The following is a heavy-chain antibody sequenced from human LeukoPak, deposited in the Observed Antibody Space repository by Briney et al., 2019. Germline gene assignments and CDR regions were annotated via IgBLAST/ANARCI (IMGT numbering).Heavy chain of an antibody. D-gene: IGHD3-10*01. CDR3: ARRGYGLGSYSDAFDI. CDR2: IDTAGGT. V-gene: IGHV3-13*04. CDR1: GFTFISYD. Sequence: PGGSLRLSCAASGFTFISYDMHWVRQPTGKGLEWVSGIDTAGGTYYAGSVKGRFTISRENAKNSLSPQMNSLRAGDTAVYYCARRGYGLGSYSDAFDIWGQGTMVTVSS. J-gene: IGHJ3*02.